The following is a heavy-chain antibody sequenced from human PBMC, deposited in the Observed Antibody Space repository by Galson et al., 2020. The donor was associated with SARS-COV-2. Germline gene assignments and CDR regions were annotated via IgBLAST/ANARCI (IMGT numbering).Heavy chain of an antibody. V-gene: IGHV4-31*03. CDR2: IYYSGST. J-gene: IGHJ4*02. D-gene: IGHD3-22*01. CDR1: AGSISSGGYY. Sequence: SETLSLTCTVSAGSISSGGYYWSWIRQHPGKGLEWIGYIYYSGSTYYNPSLKSRVTISVDTSKNQFSLKLSSVTAADTAVYYCARARITMIVVVNAFDYWGQGTLVTVSS. CDR3: ARARITMIVVVNAFDY.